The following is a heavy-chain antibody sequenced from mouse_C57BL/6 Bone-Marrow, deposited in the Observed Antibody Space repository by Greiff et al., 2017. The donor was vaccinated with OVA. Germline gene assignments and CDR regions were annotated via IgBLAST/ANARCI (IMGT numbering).Heavy chain of an antibody. Sequence: QVQLQQPGAELVRPGTSVKLSCKASGYTFTSYWMHWVKQRPGQGLEWIGVIDPSDSYTNYNQKFKGKATLTVDTSSSTAYMQLSSLTSEDSAVYYCASYQPGFAYWPRDSGHCLC. CDR2: IDPSDSYT. CDR1: GYTFTSYW. CDR3: ASYQPGFAY. V-gene: IGHV1-59*01. D-gene: IGHD2-10*01. J-gene: IGHJ3*01.